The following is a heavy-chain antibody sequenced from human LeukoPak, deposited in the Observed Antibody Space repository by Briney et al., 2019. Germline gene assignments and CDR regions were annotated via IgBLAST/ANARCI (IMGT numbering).Heavy chain of an antibody. J-gene: IGHJ6*04. Sequence: QPGGSLRLSCAASGFTFSNYWMSWVRQAPGKGLEWVANINPDGSEKYSVDPVTGRFTISRDNAENTMFLQMNSLRAEDSAIYYCARDLAAWDVWGKGTTVTVSS. CDR1: GFTFSNYW. CDR2: INPDGSEK. V-gene: IGHV3-7*01. CDR3: ARDLAAWDV.